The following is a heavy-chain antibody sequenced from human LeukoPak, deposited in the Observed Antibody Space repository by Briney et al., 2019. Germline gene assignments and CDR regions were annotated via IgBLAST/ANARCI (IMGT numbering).Heavy chain of an antibody. CDR3: AKLRGGAGAESSYGMDV. J-gene: IGHJ6*02. V-gene: IGHV4-59*08. CDR2: VYDSGST. D-gene: IGHD3-16*01. CDR1: GGSISRYF. Sequence: PSETLSLTCTVSGGSISRYFWSWIRQTPGKGLEWIGYVYDSGSTNYNPSLKSRVTISVDTSKIQFSLKLRSVTAADTAVYYCAKLRGGAGAESSYGMDVWGQGTTVTVSS.